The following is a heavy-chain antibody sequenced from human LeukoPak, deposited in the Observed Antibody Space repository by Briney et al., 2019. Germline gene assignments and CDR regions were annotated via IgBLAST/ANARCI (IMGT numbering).Heavy chain of an antibody. CDR3: ARGAYYYDSSGYQIDY. V-gene: IGHV1-46*01. D-gene: IGHD3-22*01. Sequence: ASVKVSCKASGYTFTSYYMHWVRQAPGQGLEWMGIINPSGGSTSYAQKFQGRVTMTRDTSTSTVYMELSSLRSEDTAVYYCARGAYYYDSSGYQIDYWGQGTLVTASS. CDR2: INPSGGST. CDR1: GYTFTSYY. J-gene: IGHJ4*02.